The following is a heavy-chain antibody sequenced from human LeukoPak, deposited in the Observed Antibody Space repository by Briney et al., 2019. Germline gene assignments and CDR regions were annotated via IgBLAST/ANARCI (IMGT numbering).Heavy chain of an antibody. D-gene: IGHD3-22*01. J-gene: IGHJ4*02. Sequence: WSLRLSCAASGFTFSSYGMHWVRQAPGKGLEWVAVIWYDGSNKYYADSVKGRFTISRDNSKNTLYLQMNSLRAEDTAVYYCAREQYYYDSSGSFDYWGQGTLVTVSS. CDR3: AREQYYYDSSGSFDY. CDR1: GFTFSSYG. V-gene: IGHV3-33*01. CDR2: IWYDGSNK.